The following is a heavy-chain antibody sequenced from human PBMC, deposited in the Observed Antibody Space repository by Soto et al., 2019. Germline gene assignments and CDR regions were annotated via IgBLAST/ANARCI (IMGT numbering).Heavy chain of an antibody. CDR3: ANRGYSYGFVIY. D-gene: IGHD5-18*01. CDR1: GGTLSSYT. Sequence: QVHLVQCGAEVKKPGSSVKVTCKASGGTLSSYTFSWVRQAPGQGLEWMGRIIPMLGIANYAQKFQGRVTITADKSTSTAYMELSSLRSEDTAVYYCANRGYSYGFVIYWGQGTLVTVSS. CDR2: IIPMLGIA. V-gene: IGHV1-69*02. J-gene: IGHJ4*02.